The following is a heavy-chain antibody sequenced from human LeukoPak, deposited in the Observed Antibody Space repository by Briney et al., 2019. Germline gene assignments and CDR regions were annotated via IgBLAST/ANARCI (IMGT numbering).Heavy chain of an antibody. J-gene: IGHJ3*02. CDR3: ARKRVIVATLRAQRSPFFDI. V-gene: IGHV4-34*01. CDR1: GGSFSGYY. D-gene: IGHD5-12*01. Sequence: SETLSLTCAVYGGSFSGYYWSWIRQPLGKGLEWIGEINHSGSTNYNPSLKSRVTISVDTSKNQFSLKLSSVTAADTAVYYCARKRVIVATLRAQRSPFFDIWGQGTMVTVSS. CDR2: INHSGST.